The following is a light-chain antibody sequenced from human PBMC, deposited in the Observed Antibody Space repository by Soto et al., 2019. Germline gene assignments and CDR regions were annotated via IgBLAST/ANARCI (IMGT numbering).Light chain of an antibody. V-gene: IGKV1-5*03. J-gene: IGKJ4*01. Sequence: DLQMTQSPSTLSASVGDRVTITCRASQSISSWLAWYQQKPGKAPKLLIYKASSLESGVPSRFSGSGSGTEFTLTISRLQPDDFATYYCQQYNSYLTFGGGTKGEIK. CDR2: KAS. CDR1: QSISSW. CDR3: QQYNSYLT.